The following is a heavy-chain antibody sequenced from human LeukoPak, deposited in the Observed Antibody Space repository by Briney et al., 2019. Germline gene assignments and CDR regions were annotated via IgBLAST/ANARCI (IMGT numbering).Heavy chain of an antibody. Sequence: SETLSLTCTVSGGSIRSTSYYWGWIRQPPGKGLEWLGSVHHSGSTYDNPSLKSRVTISVDTSKNQFSLKLISVTAADTAVYYCARRSTVAGRGRFDPWGQGTLVTVSS. CDR3: ARRSTVAGRGRFDP. D-gene: IGHD6-19*01. V-gene: IGHV4-39*01. J-gene: IGHJ5*02. CDR1: GGSIRSTSYY. CDR2: VHHSGST.